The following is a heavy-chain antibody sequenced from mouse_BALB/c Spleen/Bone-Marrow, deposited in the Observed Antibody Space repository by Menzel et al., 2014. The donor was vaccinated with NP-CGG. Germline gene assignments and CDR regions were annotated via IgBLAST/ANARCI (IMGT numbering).Heavy chain of an antibody. V-gene: IGHV3-1*02. Sequence: EVQLVESGPDLVKPSQSLSLTCTVTGYSITSGYGWHWIRQFPGNKLEWMGYIHYRGSTNYNPSLKSRISITRDTSKNQFSLQLNSVTTEDTATYYCTRETTAVADFDYWGQGATLTVTS. CDR3: TRETTAVADFDY. D-gene: IGHD1-1*01. CDR1: GYSITSGYG. CDR2: IHYRGST. J-gene: IGHJ2*01.